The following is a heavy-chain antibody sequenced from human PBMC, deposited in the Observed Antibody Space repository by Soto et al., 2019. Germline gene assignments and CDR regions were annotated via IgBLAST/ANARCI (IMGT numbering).Heavy chain of an antibody. Sequence: SETLSLTCAVSGGSISSGGYSWSWIRQPPGKGLEWIGYIYHSGSTYYNPSLKSRVTISLDKSKNQLSLILYSVTAADTGVYYCARYSAASGTYYFDYWGQGTLVTVSS. CDR2: IYHSGST. CDR3: ARYSAASGTYYFDY. V-gene: IGHV4-30-2*01. CDR1: GGSISSGGYS. D-gene: IGHD6-13*01. J-gene: IGHJ4*01.